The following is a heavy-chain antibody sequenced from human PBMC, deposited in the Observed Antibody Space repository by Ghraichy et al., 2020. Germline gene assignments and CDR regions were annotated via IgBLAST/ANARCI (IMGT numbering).Heavy chain of an antibody. J-gene: IGHJ6*02. CDR3: ARAGSYAFWSGSHYYYYGMDV. CDR1: GFTFSDYY. V-gene: IGHV3-11*01. D-gene: IGHD3-3*01. CDR2: ISSSGFTI. Sequence: SCAASGFTFSDYYMNWIRQAPGKGLEGVSYISSSGFTIYYADSVKGRFTISRDNAKNSLYLHMNSLRADDTAVYYCARAGSYAFWSGSHYYYYGMDVWGQGTTVTVSS.